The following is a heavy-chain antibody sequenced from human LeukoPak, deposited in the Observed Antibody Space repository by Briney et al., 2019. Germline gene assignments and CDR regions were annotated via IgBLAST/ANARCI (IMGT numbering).Heavy chain of an antibody. CDR3: SRGRADGYSGYDFGDY. J-gene: IGHJ4*02. V-gene: IGHV1-2*02. Sequence: ASVKVSCKASGYTFTAYYIHWVRQAPGQGLEWMGLINPNSGGTNYAQKFQGRVTMARDTSISTAYMELSSLTSDDTAVYYCSRGRADGYSGYDFGDYWGQGTLVTVSS. D-gene: IGHD5-12*01. CDR2: INPNSGGT. CDR1: GYTFTAYY.